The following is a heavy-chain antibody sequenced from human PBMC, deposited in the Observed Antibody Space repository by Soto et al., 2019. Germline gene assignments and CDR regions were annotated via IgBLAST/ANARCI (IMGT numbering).Heavy chain of an antibody. CDR1: GFTFTNYG. J-gene: IGHJ4*02. V-gene: IGHV3-30*03. Sequence: QVQLVESGGGVVQPGRSLRLSCAASGFTFTNYGMHWVRQAPGKGLEWVAVISYDGSIKYYADSVKGRFTISRDNSKNTLYVQMNSLRAEDTAVYYCARGVARGQTGTFDYCGQGTLVTVSS. CDR3: ARGVARGQTGTFDY. CDR2: ISYDGSIK. D-gene: IGHD2-15*01.